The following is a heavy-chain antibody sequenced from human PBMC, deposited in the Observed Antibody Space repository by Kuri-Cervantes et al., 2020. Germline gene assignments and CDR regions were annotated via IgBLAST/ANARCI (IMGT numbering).Heavy chain of an antibody. CDR2: ISGSGGST. CDR1: GFTFSSYA. CDR3: VSGDYVRGAFDI. V-gene: IGHV3-23*01. D-gene: IGHD4-17*01. J-gene: IGHJ3*02. Sequence: GGSLRLSCPASGFTFSSYAMSWVRQAPGKGLEWVSAISGSGGSTYYADSVKGRFTISRDNSKNTLYLQMNSLRAEDTAVYYCVSGDYVRGAFDIWGQGTMVTVSS.